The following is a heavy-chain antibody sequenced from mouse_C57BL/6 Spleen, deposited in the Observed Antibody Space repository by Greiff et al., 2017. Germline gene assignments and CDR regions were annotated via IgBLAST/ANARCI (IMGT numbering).Heavy chain of an antibody. CDR3: ARRDYYGSSPFDY. V-gene: IGHV1-81*01. Sequence: QVQLKQSGAELARPGASVKLSCKASGYTFTSYGISWVKQRTGQGLEWIGEIYPRSGNTYYNEKFKGKATLTADKYSSTAYMELRSLTSEDSAVYFCARRDYYGSSPFDYWGQGTTLTVSS. D-gene: IGHD1-1*01. CDR2: IYPRSGNT. CDR1: GYTFTSYG. J-gene: IGHJ2*01.